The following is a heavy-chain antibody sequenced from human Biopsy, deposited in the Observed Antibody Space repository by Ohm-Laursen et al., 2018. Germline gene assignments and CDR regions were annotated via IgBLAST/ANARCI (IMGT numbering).Heavy chain of an antibody. V-gene: IGHV1-2*02. CDR2: IDPNSGRA. D-gene: IGHD4/OR15-4a*01. Sequence: SVKVSCKTSGYTFTGYSCHWVRQAPGQRFEWVGWIDPNSGRANYAQKFQGRITMTTDTSIITAYLEVSSLTSDDAAVYFCARASAYGVFDIWGQGTTVTVSS. J-gene: IGHJ3*02. CDR3: ARASAYGVFDI. CDR1: GYTFTGYS.